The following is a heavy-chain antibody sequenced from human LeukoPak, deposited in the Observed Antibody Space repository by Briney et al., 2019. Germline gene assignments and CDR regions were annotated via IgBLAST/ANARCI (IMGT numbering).Heavy chain of an antibody. V-gene: IGHV4-39*07. J-gene: IGHJ4*02. CDR2: IYYSGST. Sequence: SETLSLTCTVSGGSISSGSYYWGWIRQPPGKGLEWIGSIYYSGSTYYNPSLKSRVTISVDTSKNQFSLKLSSVTAADTAVYYCATDPAPRRYYDSSGYYSWGQGTLVTVSS. CDR3: ATDPAPRRYYDSSGYYS. D-gene: IGHD3-22*01. CDR1: GGSISSGSYY.